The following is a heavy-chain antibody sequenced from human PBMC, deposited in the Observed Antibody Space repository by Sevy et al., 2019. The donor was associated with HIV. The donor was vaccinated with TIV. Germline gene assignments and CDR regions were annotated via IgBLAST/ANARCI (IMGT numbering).Heavy chain of an antibody. CDR3: ARRIGGPFDY. Sequence: SETLSLTCTVSGGSISSYYWSWIRQPPGKGLEWIGYISYSGSINYNPSLKSRVTISLDTSKNQFSLKLSSVTAADTAVYYCARRIGGPFDYWGQGTLVTVSS. CDR1: GGSISSYY. V-gene: IGHV4-59*08. D-gene: IGHD3-16*01. J-gene: IGHJ4*02. CDR2: ISYSGSI.